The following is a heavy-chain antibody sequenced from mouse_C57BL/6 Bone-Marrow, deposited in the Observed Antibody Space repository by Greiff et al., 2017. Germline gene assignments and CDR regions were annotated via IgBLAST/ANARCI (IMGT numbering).Heavy chain of an antibody. V-gene: IGHV1-55*01. CDR1: GYTFTSYW. Sequence: QVQLQQPGAELVKPGASVKMSCKASGYTFTSYWITWVKQRPGQGLEWIGDIYPGSGSTNYNEKFKGKATLTVDTSSSTAYMQLSSLTSEDSAVYYCARGDGYYVYYAMDYWGQGTSVTVSS. J-gene: IGHJ4*01. D-gene: IGHD2-3*01. CDR3: ARGDGYYVYYAMDY. CDR2: IYPGSGST.